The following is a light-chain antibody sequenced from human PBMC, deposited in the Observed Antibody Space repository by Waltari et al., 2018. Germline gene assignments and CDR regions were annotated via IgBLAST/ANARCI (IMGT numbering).Light chain of an antibody. V-gene: IGLV1-44*01. CDR3: AAWDDSLNGAV. CDR1: SSNIGSNT. Sequence: QSVLTQPPSASGTPGHRVTISCSGSSSNIGSNTVNWYQQRPGTAPKLLIYSNSERPSGVPDRFSGSKSGTSAFLAISGLQSEDEADYYCAAWDDSLNGAVFGGGTPLTVL. J-gene: IGLJ7*01. CDR2: SNS.